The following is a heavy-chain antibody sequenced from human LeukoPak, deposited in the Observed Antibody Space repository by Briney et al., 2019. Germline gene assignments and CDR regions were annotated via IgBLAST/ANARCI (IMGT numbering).Heavy chain of an antibody. J-gene: IGHJ3*02. CDR3: ARAEVSGYYDALDT. CDR1: GFTFSSFG. Sequence: HPGGSLRLSCAASGFTFSSFGIYWVRQAPGKGLEWVTFIRYNGNHKFYADSVKGRITISKDNYKNTLYVEMNSLVVEDTAIYYCARAEVSGYYDALDTWGQGTLVIVSS. CDR2: IRYNGNHK. D-gene: IGHD3-22*01. V-gene: IGHV3-30*02.